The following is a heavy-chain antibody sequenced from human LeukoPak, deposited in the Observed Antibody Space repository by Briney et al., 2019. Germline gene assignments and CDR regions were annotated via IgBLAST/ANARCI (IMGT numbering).Heavy chain of an antibody. D-gene: IGHD3-10*02. CDR3: AKLFGEFHPNAFDI. CDR2: TSGSGDRK. CDR1: GLTFSRYA. V-gene: IGHV3-23*01. J-gene: IGHJ3*02. Sequence: GGSLRLSCAASGLTFSRYAMTWVRQAPGKGLEWVSSTSGSGDRKYYADSVKGRFTISRDNSKNTLYLQMNSLRAEDTAVYYCAKLFGEFHPNAFDIWGQGTMVTVSS.